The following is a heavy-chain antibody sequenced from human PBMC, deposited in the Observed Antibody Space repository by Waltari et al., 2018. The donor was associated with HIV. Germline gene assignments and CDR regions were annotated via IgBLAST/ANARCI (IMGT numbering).Heavy chain of an antibody. V-gene: IGHV4-61*03. CDR1: GGSVTSGSYY. CDR3: ARERGGKYNYYYYGMDV. CDR2: FYYSGST. D-gene: IGHD1-20*01. J-gene: IGHJ6*02. Sequence: QVQLQESGPGLVKPSETLSLTCSVSGGSVTSGSYYWSWIRQPPGKGLEWIGYFYYSGSTNYNPSLKRRVTISLDTSKNNFSLRLSSVTAADTAVYYCARERGGKYNYYYYGMDVWGQGTTVTVSS.